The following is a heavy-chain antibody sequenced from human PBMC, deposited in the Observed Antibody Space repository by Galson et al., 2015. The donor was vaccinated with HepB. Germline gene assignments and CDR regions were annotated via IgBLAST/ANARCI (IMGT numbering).Heavy chain of an antibody. CDR2: IDPSDSYT. Sequence: QSGAEVKKPGESLRISCKGSGYSFTSYWISWVRQMPGKGLEWMGRIDPSDSYTNYSPSFQGHVTISADKSISTAYLQWSSLKASDTAMYYCATRIAVAANFDLWGRGTLVTVSS. CDR3: ATRIAVAANFDL. D-gene: IGHD6-19*01. J-gene: IGHJ2*01. CDR1: GYSFTSYW. V-gene: IGHV5-10-1*01.